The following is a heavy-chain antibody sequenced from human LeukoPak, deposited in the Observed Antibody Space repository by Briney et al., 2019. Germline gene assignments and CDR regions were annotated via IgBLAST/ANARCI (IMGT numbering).Heavy chain of an antibody. CDR2: INTDGSST. D-gene: IGHD5-18*01. CDR1: GFTFSSYW. Sequence: TGGSLRLSCAASGFTFSSYWMHWVRQAPGKGLVWVSRINTDGSSTSYADSVKGRFTISRDNAKNTLYLQMNSLRAEDTAVYYCARERRTAVAKDGFDIWGQGTMVTVSS. J-gene: IGHJ3*02. V-gene: IGHV3-74*01. CDR3: ARERRTAVAKDGFDI.